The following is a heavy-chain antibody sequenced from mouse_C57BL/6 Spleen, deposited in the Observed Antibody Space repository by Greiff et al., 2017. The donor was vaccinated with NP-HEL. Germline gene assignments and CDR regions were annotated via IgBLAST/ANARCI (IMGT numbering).Heavy chain of an antibody. Sequence: EVKLMESGGGLVKPGGSLKLSCAASGFTFSSYAMSWVRQTPEKRLEWVATISDGGSYTYYPDNVKGRFTISRDNAKNNLYLQMSHLKSEDTAMYYCARTGTLMDYWGQGTSVTVSS. CDR2: ISDGGSYT. J-gene: IGHJ4*01. V-gene: IGHV5-4*03. CDR1: GFTFSSYA. D-gene: IGHD4-1*01. CDR3: ARTGTLMDY.